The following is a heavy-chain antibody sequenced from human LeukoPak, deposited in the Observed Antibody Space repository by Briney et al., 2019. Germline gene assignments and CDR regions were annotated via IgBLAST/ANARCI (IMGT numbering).Heavy chain of an antibody. CDR2: ISSSSSYI. Sequence: GGSLRLSCAASGFTFSSYGMTWVRQAPGKGLEWVSSISSSSSYIYYADSVKGRFTISRDNAKNSLDLQMNSLREEDMGFYFCARAVRAPGTPENGFDLWGQGTMVTVSS. V-gene: IGHV3-21*01. CDR3: ARAVRAPGTPENGFDL. D-gene: IGHD6-13*01. J-gene: IGHJ3*01. CDR1: GFTFSSYG.